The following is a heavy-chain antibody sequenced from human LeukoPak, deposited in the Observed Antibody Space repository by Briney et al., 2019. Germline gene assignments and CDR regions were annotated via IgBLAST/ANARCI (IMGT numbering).Heavy chain of an antibody. D-gene: IGHD4/OR15-4a*01. V-gene: IGHV1-24*01. Sequence: ASVKVSCKVSGYTLTELSMHWVRQAPGKGLEWMGGFDPEDGETIYAQKFQGRVTITADESTSTAYMELSSLRSEDTAVYYCARGDYVAFDIWGQGTMVTVSS. CDR3: ARGDYVAFDI. CDR1: GYTLTELS. J-gene: IGHJ3*02. CDR2: FDPEDGET.